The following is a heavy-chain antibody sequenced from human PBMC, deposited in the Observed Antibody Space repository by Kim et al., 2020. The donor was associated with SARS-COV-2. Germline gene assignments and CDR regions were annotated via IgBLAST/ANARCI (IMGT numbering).Heavy chain of an antibody. V-gene: IGHV3-21*01. Sequence: GGSLRLSCAASGFTFSSYSMNWVRQAPGKGLEWVSSISSSSSYIYYADSVKGRFTISRDNAKNSLYLQMNSLRAEDTAVYYCARLWFGELRRHDDYWGQGTLVTVSS. CDR3: ARLWFGELRRHDDY. D-gene: IGHD3-10*01. J-gene: IGHJ4*02. CDR1: GFTFSSYS. CDR2: ISSSSSYI.